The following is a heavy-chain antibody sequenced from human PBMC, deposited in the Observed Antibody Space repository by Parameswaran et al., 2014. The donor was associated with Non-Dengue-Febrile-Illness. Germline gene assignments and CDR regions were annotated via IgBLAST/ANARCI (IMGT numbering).Heavy chain of an antibody. CDR2: IYSGGST. CDR3: VRERNVGSHLFLDN. Sequence: RWIRQPPGKGLEWVSVIYSGGSTYYADSVKGRFTISRDNSKNTLYLQMNSLRVDDTAVYYCVRERNVGSHLFLDNWGQGTLVPSPQ. J-gene: IGHJ4*02. V-gene: IGHV3-53*01. D-gene: IGHD3-10*02.